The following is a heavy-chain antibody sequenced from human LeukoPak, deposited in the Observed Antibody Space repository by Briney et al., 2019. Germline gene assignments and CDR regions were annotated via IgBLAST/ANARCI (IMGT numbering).Heavy chain of an antibody. CDR2: ISSSGSTI. Sequence: GGSLRISCAGSGFTFSSYEKNWGRQAPGEGLGWVSYISSSGSTIYYADSVKGRFTISRDNAKNSLYLQMNSLRAEDTAVYYCAELGITMIGGVWGKGTTVTISS. CDR1: GFTFSSYE. J-gene: IGHJ6*04. D-gene: IGHD3-10*02. CDR3: AELGITMIGGV. V-gene: IGHV3-48*03.